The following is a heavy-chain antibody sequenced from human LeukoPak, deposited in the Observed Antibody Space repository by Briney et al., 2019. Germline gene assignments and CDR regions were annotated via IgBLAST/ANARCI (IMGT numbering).Heavy chain of an antibody. CDR2: IWYEGSNK. V-gene: IGHV3-33*08. Sequence: GGSLRLSCASSGFTFSSYAMSGVRKAPGKGLEGVAVIWYEGSNKYYADSVKGRFTISRDNSKNTLYLQMNSLRAEDTAVYYCARAEGMVRGVGYGMDVWGQGTTVTVSS. CDR1: GFTFSSYA. CDR3: ARAEGMVRGVGYGMDV. D-gene: IGHD3-10*01. J-gene: IGHJ6*02.